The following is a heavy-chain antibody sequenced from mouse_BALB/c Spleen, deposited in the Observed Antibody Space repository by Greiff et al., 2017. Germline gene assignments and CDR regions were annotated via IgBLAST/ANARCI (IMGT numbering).Heavy chain of an antibody. Sequence: EVMLVESGGGLVKPGGSLKLSCAASGFAFSSYDMSWVRQTPEKRLEWVAYISSGGGSTYYPDTVKGRFTISRDNAKNTLYLQMSSLKSEDTAMYYCARHRDYYASSCAMGYWGEGASVTVSS. CDR3: ARHRDYYASSCAMGY. J-gene: IGHJ4*01. D-gene: IGHD1-1*01. CDR2: ISSGGGST. V-gene: IGHV5-12-1*01. CDR1: GFAFSSYD.